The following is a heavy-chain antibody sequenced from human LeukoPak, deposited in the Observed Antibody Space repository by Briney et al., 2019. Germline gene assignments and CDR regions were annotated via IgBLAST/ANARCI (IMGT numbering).Heavy chain of an antibody. J-gene: IGHJ3*02. Sequence: SETLSLTCAVHGGSFSGYYWSWIRQHPGKGLEWIGYIYYSGSTYYNPSLKSRVTISVDTTKNQFSLKLSSVTAADTAVYYCARLAPSFGTTGPHDAFDIWGQGTMVTVSS. V-gene: IGHV4-31*11. CDR1: GGSFSGYY. CDR3: ARLAPSFGTTGPHDAFDI. D-gene: IGHD1-1*01. CDR2: IYYSGST.